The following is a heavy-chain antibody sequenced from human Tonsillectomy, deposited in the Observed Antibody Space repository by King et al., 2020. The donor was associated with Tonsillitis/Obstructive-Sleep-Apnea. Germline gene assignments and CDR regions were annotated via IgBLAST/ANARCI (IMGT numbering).Heavy chain of an antibody. CDR2: IYYSGST. Sequence: QLQESGPGLVKPSETLSLTCTVSGGSISSSSYYWGWIRQPPGQGLEWIGSIYYSGSTYYNPSLKSRVTISVDTSKNQFSLKLSSVTAADTAVYYCARQLELRGGWFDPWGQGTLVTVSS. J-gene: IGHJ5*02. D-gene: IGHD1-7*01. CDR1: GGSISSSSYY. CDR3: ARQLELRGGWFDP. V-gene: IGHV4-39*01.